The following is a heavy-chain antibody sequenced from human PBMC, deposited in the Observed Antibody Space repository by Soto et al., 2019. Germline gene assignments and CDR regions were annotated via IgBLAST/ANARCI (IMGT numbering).Heavy chain of an antibody. CDR3: ASGPYTSSSGGYYYYYMDV. V-gene: IGHV1-69*04. CDR2: IVPMFGIP. CDR1: GGTFSSYA. Sequence: SVKVSCKASGGTFSSYAINWVRQAPGQGLEWMGRIVPMFGIPNFAPKFQGRVTMTADRSTTTAYMELSSLRSEDTAVYHCASGPYTSSSGGYYYYYMDVWGKGTTVTVSS. J-gene: IGHJ6*03. D-gene: IGHD6-6*01.